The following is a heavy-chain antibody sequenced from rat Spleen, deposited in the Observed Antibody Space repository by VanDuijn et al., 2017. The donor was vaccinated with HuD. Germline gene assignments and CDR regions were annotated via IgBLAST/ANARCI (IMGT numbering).Heavy chain of an antibody. CDR1: GFTFSNYY. V-gene: IGHV5S23*01. CDR3: ATAGSRVSRFAY. J-gene: IGHJ3*01. Sequence: EVQLVESGGGLVQPGRSLKLSCAASGFTFSNYYMAWVRQAPTKGLEWVASITNSGCSTHYRDSAKGRFTISRDSAKSTLYLQMDSLRSEDTATYYCATAGSRVSRFAYWGQGTLVTVSS. CDR2: ITNSGCST. D-gene: IGHD1-4*01.